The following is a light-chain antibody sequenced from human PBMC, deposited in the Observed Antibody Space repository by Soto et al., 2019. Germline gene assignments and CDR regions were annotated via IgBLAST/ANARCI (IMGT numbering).Light chain of an antibody. Sequence: QSALTQPPSVSAAPGQKVTIPCSGSSSNIGNNYVFWYQQLPGTAPRLLIYDNDKRPSGIPDRFSGSKSGTSATLGITGLQTGDEADYYCATWDRSLSVGVFGGGTKVTVL. CDR3: ATWDRSLSVGV. J-gene: IGLJ2*01. CDR2: DND. V-gene: IGLV1-51*01. CDR1: SSNIGNNY.